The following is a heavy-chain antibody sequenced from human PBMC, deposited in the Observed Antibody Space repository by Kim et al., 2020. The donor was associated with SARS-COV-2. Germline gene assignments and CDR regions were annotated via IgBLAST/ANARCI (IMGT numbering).Heavy chain of an antibody. V-gene: IGHV3-21*01. Sequence: GGSLRLSCAASGFTFSSYSMHWVRQAPGKGLEWVSSISSSSSYIYYADSVKGRFTISRDNAKNSLYLQMNSLRAEDTAVYYCARYSYYYYGMVVWGQATTVTVCS. CDR1: GFTFSSYS. D-gene: IGHD1-26*01. CDR3: ARYSYYYYGMVV. CDR2: ISSSSSYI. J-gene: IGHJ6*02.